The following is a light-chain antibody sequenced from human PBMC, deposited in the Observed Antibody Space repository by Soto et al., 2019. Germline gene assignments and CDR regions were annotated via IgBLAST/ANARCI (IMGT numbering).Light chain of an antibody. CDR2: KFS. Sequence: DVVMTQSPLSLPVTLGQAASISCRSSQSLVHGDGNTYLSWFQQRPGQSPRRLIYKFSNRDSGVPDRFTGSGSGTDFTLKISRVEAEDVGVYYCMQGTYWPCTFGQGTKLDIK. CDR3: MQGTYWPCT. J-gene: IGKJ2*02. CDR1: QSLVHGDGNTY. V-gene: IGKV2-30*02.